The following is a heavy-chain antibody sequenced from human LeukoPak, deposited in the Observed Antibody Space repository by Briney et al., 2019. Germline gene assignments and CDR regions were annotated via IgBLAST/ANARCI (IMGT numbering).Heavy chain of an antibody. CDR3: ASRRKVLLWFGELDY. Sequence: SETLSLTGTVSGGSISSSSYYWGWIRQPPGKGLEWIGSIYYSGSTYYNPSLKSRVTISVDTSKNQFSLKLSSVTAADTAVYYCASRRKVLLWFGELDYWGQGTLVTVSS. CDR1: GGSISSSSYY. D-gene: IGHD3-10*01. J-gene: IGHJ4*02. CDR2: IYYSGST. V-gene: IGHV4-39*01.